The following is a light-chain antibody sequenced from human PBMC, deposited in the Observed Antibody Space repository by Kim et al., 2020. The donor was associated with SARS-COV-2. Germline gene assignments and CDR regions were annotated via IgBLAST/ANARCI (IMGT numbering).Light chain of an antibody. CDR2: CAS. CDR1: QSLLYSSNNKNY. Sequence: ATINCKSSQSLLYSSNNKNYLALYQQKPGHPPMLLIYCASTRESGVPVRFSGSASGTDFTLTISSLQAEDVAVYFCQRYYSTPRTFVQGAKVDIK. CDR3: QRYYSTPRT. J-gene: IGKJ1*01. V-gene: IGKV4-1*01.